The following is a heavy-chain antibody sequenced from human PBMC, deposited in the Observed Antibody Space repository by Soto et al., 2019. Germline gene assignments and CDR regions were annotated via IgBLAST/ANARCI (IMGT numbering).Heavy chain of an antibody. CDR3: TTGMVRGVIVYYYYGMDV. Sequence: LSCAASGFTFSNAWMSWVRQAPGKGLEWVGRIKSKTDGGTTDYAAPVKGRFTISRDDSKNTLYLQMNSLKTEDTAVYYCTTGMVRGVIVYYYYGMDVWGQGTTVTVSS. J-gene: IGHJ6*02. V-gene: IGHV3-15*01. D-gene: IGHD3-10*01. CDR1: GFTFSNAW. CDR2: IKSKTDGGTT.